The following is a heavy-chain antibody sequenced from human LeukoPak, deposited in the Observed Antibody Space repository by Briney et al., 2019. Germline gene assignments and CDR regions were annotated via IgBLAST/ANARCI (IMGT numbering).Heavy chain of an antibody. J-gene: IGHJ6*02. CDR3: ARLGEYYYYGMDV. CDR2: IYYSGKT. V-gene: IGHV4-59*08. CDR1: GGSISSYY. Sequence: SETPFLTCSVSGGSISSYYWSWIPQAPGKGLEWVGYIYYSGKTKYNPSLKSRITISVDTSKNQFSLNLISVTAADTAVYYCARLGEYYYYGMDVWGQGTTVTVSS.